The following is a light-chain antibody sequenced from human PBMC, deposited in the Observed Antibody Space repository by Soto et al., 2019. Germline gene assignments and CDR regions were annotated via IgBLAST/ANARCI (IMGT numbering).Light chain of an antibody. CDR1: QSVSSQ. V-gene: IGKV3-11*01. CDR3: QQRNNWPWT. CDR2: DAS. Sequence: EIVLTQSPGTLSLSPGERATLSCRASQSVSSQLAWYQQKPGQAPRLLIYDASNRATGIPARFSGSGSGTDSSLTISSLEPEDFVVYYCQQRNNWPWTFGQGTKVDIK. J-gene: IGKJ1*01.